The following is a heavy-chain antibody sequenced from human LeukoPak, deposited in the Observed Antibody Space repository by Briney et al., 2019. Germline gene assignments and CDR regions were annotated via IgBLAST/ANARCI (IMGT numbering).Heavy chain of an antibody. D-gene: IGHD2-8*01. V-gene: IGHV5-51*01. Sequence: GESLKISCKGSGYSFTSYWIGWVRQMPGKGLEWMGIIYPGDSDTRYSPSFQGQVTISADKSISTAYLQWSSLKASDTAMYYCARHGMVYAIDDAFDIWGQGTMVTVSS. CDR1: GYSFTSYW. CDR2: IYPGDSDT. CDR3: ARHGMVYAIDDAFDI. J-gene: IGHJ3*02.